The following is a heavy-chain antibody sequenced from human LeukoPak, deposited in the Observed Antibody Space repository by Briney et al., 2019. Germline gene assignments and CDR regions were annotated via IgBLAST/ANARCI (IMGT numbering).Heavy chain of an antibody. Sequence: PGGSLRLSCAASGFIVTNSYMSWVRQAPGKGLEWVSAITSSGGGTYYADSVKGRFTISRDNSKSTLYLQMNSLGVDDTALYYCATRIEQQLVPGGQGTLVTVSS. CDR1: GFIVTNSY. CDR3: ATRIEQQLVP. CDR2: ITSSGGGT. D-gene: IGHD6-6*01. V-gene: IGHV3-23*01. J-gene: IGHJ4*02.